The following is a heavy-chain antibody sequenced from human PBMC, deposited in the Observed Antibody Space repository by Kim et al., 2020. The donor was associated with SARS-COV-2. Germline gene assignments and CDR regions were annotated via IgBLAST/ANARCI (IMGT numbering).Heavy chain of an antibody. D-gene: IGHD6-13*01. CDR2: ISAYNGNT. CDR3: ARGRGHSSSWYVPEDYYYYGMDV. CDR1: GYTFTSYG. V-gene: IGHV1-18*01. Sequence: ASVKVSCKASGYTFTSYGISWVRQAPGQGLEWMGWISAYNGNTNYAQKLQGRVTMTTDTSTSTAYMELRSLRSDDTAVYYCARGRGHSSSWYVPEDYYYYGMDVWGQGTTVTVSS. J-gene: IGHJ6*02.